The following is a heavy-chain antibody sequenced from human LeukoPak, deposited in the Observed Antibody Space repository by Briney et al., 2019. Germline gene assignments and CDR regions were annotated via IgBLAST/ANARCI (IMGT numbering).Heavy chain of an antibody. D-gene: IGHD3-10*01. V-gene: IGHV3-23*01. Sequence: PGGSLRLSCAASGFTFSSYAMSWVRQAPGKGLEWVSAISGSGGSTYYADSVKGRFTISRDNSKNTLYLQMNSLRAEDTAVYYCAKDRPYGSGSYYVYYHYGMDVWGQGTTVTVSS. J-gene: IGHJ6*02. CDR1: GFTFSSYA. CDR3: AKDRPYGSGSYYVYYHYGMDV. CDR2: ISGSGGST.